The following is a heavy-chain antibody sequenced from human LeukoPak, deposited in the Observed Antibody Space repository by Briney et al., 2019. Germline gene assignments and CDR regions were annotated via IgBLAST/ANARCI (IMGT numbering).Heavy chain of an antibody. CDR1: GGSISSGSYY. J-gene: IGHJ4*02. CDR3: GRRYGDYGYFVY. CDR2: IYTSGST. Sequence: PSETLSLTCTVSGGSISSGSYYWSWIRQPAGKGLEWIGRIYTSGSTNYNPSLKSRVTISVDTSKNQFSLKLSSVTAADTAVYYFGRRYGDYGYFVYWGQGTLITVSS. D-gene: IGHD4-17*01. V-gene: IGHV4-61*02.